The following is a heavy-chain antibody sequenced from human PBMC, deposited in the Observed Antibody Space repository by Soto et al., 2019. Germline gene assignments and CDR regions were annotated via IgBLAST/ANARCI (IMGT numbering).Heavy chain of an antibody. J-gene: IGHJ4*02. Sequence: QVQLVQSGAEEKKPGASVKVSCKASGYTFTAYAMHWVRQAPGQRLEWMGWINAGNGNTKYSQKFQGSVSITRDTSASTADMEPSSLRSEDTAVYYCARAVAVPADFAYWGQGTLVTVSS. CDR2: INAGNGNT. D-gene: IGHD6-19*01. V-gene: IGHV1-3*05. CDR1: GYTFTAYA. CDR3: ARAVAVPADFAY.